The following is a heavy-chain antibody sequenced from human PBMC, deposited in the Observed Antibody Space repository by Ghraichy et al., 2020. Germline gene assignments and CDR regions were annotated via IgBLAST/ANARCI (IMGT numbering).Heavy chain of an antibody. J-gene: IGHJ3*02. CDR2: MNPNSGNT. V-gene: IGHV1-8*01. CDR3: ARGHQWELPSAFDI. Sequence: ASVKVSCKASGYTFTSYDINWVRQATGQGLEWMGWMNPNSGNTGYAQKFQGRVTMTRNTSISTAYMELSSLRSEDTAVYYCARGHQWELPSAFDIWGQGTMVTVSS. D-gene: IGHD1-26*01. CDR1: GYTFTSYD.